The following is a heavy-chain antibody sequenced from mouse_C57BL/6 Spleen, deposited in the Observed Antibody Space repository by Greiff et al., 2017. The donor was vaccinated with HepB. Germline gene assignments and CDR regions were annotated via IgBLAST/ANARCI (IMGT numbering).Heavy chain of an antibody. J-gene: IGHJ2*01. V-gene: IGHV2-2*01. D-gene: IGHD1-1*01. CDR3: ARGKGTTVVEDYFDY. CDR2: IWSGGST. Sequence: VKLMESGPGLVQPSQSLSITCTVSGFSLTSYGVHWVRQSPGKGLEWLGVIWSGGSTDYNAAFISRLSISKDNSKSQVFFKMNSLQADDTAIYYCARGKGTTVVEDYFDYWGQGTTLTVSS. CDR1: GFSLTSYG.